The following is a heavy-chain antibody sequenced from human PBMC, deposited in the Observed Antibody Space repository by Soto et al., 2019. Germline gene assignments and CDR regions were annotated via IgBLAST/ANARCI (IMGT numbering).Heavy chain of an antibody. V-gene: IGHV4-4*02. Sequence: PSETLSLTCAVSSCSIGNVYWWSWVRPSPGKGLEWIGETSHDGVTNYNPSLKSRVTISVDKSKNQFSLKLSSVTAADTAVYYCARDQLWFGDFNTWGMDVWGQGTTVTVSS. CDR2: TSHDGVT. D-gene: IGHD3-10*01. CDR1: SCSIGNVYW. J-gene: IGHJ6*02. CDR3: ARDQLWFGDFNTWGMDV.